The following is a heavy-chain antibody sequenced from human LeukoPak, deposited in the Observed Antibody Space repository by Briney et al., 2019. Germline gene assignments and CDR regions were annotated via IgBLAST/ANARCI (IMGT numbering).Heavy chain of an antibody. V-gene: IGHV3-33*08. CDR2: IWHDGNIK. D-gene: IGHD2-15*01. J-gene: IGHJ4*02. Sequence: PGGSLRLSCAASGFTFSSYGMHWVRQAPGKGLEWVAVIWHDGNIKYYADSVKGRFTISRDNSKNTLYLQMNSLRAEDTAVFYCARDRGSNDPIDYWGQGTLVTVSS. CDR3: ARDRGSNDPIDY. CDR1: GFTFSSYG.